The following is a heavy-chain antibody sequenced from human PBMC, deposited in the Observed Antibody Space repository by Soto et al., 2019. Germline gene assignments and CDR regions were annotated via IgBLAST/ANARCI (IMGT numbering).Heavy chain of an antibody. Sequence: SETLSLTCTVSGGSISSGGYYWSWIRQHPGKGLEWIGYIYYSGSTYYNPSLKSRVTISVDTSKNQFSLKLSSVTAADTAVYYCSRDGPQYCSSTSCYGDWFDPWGQGTLVIVSS. V-gene: IGHV4-31*03. CDR2: IYYSGST. J-gene: IGHJ5*02. D-gene: IGHD2-2*01. CDR3: SRDGPQYCSSTSCYGDWFDP. CDR1: GGSISSGGYY.